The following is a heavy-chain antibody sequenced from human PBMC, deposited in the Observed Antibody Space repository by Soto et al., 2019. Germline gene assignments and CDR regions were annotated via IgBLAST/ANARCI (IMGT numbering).Heavy chain of an antibody. CDR3: AIRYGGTLDY. CDR1: GGSISSYY. D-gene: IGHD4-17*01. CDR2: IYYSGST. J-gene: IGHJ4*02. V-gene: IGHV4-59*08. Sequence: QVQLQESGPGLVKPSETLSLTCTVSGGSISSYYWSWIRQPPGKGLEWIGYIYYSGSTNYNPSLKRRVTISVDNSKNQSSLKLSSVTAAEADVYYCAIRYGGTLDYWGQGTLVTVSS.